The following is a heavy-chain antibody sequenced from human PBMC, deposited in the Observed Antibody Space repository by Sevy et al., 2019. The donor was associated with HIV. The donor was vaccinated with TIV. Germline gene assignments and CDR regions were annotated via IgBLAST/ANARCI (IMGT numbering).Heavy chain of an antibody. Sequence: GGSLRLSCAASGFTFSSYSMNWVRQAPGKGLEWVSSISSSSSYIYYAHSVKGRFTISRDNAKNSLYLQMNSLRAEDTAVYYCARGADSSSGGYFDYWGQGTLVTVSS. V-gene: IGHV3-21*01. D-gene: IGHD6-13*01. CDR3: ARGADSSSGGYFDY. J-gene: IGHJ4*02. CDR1: GFTFSSYS. CDR2: ISSSSSYI.